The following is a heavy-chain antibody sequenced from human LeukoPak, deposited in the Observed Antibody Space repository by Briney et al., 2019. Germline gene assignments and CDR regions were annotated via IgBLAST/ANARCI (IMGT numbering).Heavy chain of an antibody. V-gene: IGHV3-21*01. CDR2: IDTTTSYK. J-gene: IGHJ3*02. Sequence: GGSLRLSCAASGFTSSTHGMNWVRQAPGKGLEWVSFIDTTTSYKYYADSVKGRFTISRDNAKNSLYLQMNSLRADDTAFYYCARGRSITILRGVAISDGFDIWGQGTMVTVSS. CDR3: ARGRSITILRGVAISDGFDI. CDR1: GFTSSTHG. D-gene: IGHD3-10*01.